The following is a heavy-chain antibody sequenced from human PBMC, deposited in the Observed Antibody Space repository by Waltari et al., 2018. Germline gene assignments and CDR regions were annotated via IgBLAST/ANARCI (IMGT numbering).Heavy chain of an antibody. D-gene: IGHD4-17*01. CDR2: IYHSGSA. J-gene: IGHJ4*02. V-gene: IGHV4-38-2*01. CDR1: DYSITSDYY. Sequence: QVQLQESGPGLVRPSETLSLTCFVSDYSITSDYYWGWLRRPPGMGREWISNIYHSGSAYYNPSLKSRVTISVDTSKNHFSLKLSSVTAADTAVYYCARSTVTRYFDYWGLGALVTVSS. CDR3: ARSTVTRYFDY.